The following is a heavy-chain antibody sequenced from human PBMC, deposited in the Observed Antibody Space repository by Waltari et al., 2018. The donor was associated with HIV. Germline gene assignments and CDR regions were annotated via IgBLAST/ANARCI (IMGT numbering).Heavy chain of an antibody. J-gene: IGHJ4*02. Sequence: QVQLVQSGAEVKKPGASVKVSCKASGYTFTSYDIHWVRQATGQGLEWMGWMNPNSSNTDDAQNCQGRVTMTRNTAISTAYLELNSLRSEDTAVYYCARVADGRLRVGEYAYWGQGTLVTVSS. CDR3: ARVADGRLRVGEYAY. CDR1: GYTFTSYD. CDR2: MNPNSSNT. V-gene: IGHV1-8*01. D-gene: IGHD3-16*01.